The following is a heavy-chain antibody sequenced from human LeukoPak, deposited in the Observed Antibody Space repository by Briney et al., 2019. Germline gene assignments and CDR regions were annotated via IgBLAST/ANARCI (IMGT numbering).Heavy chain of an antibody. CDR2: IYTSGST. J-gene: IGHJ5*02. D-gene: IGHD5-18*01. CDR1: GGSISSGSYY. Sequence: KPSETLSLTCTVSGGSISSGSYYWNWIRQPAGKGLEWIGRIYTSGSTNYNPSLKSRVTISIDTSKNQFSLKLSSLTAADTAMYYCATVGNNYGHGFDPWGQGTLVTVSS. CDR3: ATVGNNYGHGFDP. V-gene: IGHV4-61*02.